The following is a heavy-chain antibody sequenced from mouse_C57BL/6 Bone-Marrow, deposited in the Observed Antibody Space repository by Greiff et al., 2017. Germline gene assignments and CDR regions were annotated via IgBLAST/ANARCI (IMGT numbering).Heavy chain of an antibody. Sequence: VQLQQSGAELARPGASVKMSCKASGYTFTSYTMHWVKQRPGQGLEWIGYINPSSGYTKYKQKFKDKATLTADKSSSTAYMQLSSLTSEDSAVYYWASTVVATRYFDVWGTGTTVTVSS. V-gene: IGHV1-4*01. D-gene: IGHD1-1*01. CDR3: ASTVVATRYFDV. J-gene: IGHJ1*03. CDR2: INPSSGYT. CDR1: GYTFTSYT.